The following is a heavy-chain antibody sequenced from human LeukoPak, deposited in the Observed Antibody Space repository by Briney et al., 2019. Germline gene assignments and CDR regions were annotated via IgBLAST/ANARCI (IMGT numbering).Heavy chain of an antibody. CDR3: ARGLTYYDFWSGHHPGSYYMDV. D-gene: IGHD3-3*01. V-gene: IGHV3-53*01. J-gene: IGHJ6*03. CDR2: IDSGGST. Sequence: PGGSLRLSCAAPGFTVISNYMSWVRQAPGKGLEWVSVIDSGGSTYYSDSVRGRFTISRDNSKNTLYLQMNSLRAEDTAVYYCARGLTYYDFWSGHHPGSYYMDVWGKGTTVTVSS. CDR1: GFTVISNY.